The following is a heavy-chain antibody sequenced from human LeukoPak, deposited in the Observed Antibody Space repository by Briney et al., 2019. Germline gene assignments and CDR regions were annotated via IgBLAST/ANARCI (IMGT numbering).Heavy chain of an antibody. D-gene: IGHD5-18*01. J-gene: IGHJ4*02. V-gene: IGHV3-48*03. Sequence: GGSLRLSCVGSGFTFSYYEMNWVRQTPGKGLEWISYISSSGGAIYYADSVKGRFTISRDNAKNSLYLQINSLRAEDTAVYYCARDLVDTAMWGFDYWGQGTLVTVSS. CDR2: ISSSGGAI. CDR3: ARDLVDTAMWGFDY. CDR1: GFTFSYYE.